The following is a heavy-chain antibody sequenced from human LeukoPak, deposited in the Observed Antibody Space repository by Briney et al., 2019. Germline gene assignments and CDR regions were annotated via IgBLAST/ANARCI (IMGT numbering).Heavy chain of an antibody. D-gene: IGHD3-3*01. V-gene: IGHV3-48*03. CDR2: VASSSSI. CDR1: GFTFSSYE. J-gene: IGHJ3*02. CDR3: ARQGVGRAFDI. Sequence: GGSLRLSCAASGFTFSSYEMNWVRQAPGEGLEWVSYVASSSSISYADSVKGRFTISRDNAKNSLYLQMNSLRAEDTAIYYCARQGVGRAFDIWGQGTVVTVSS.